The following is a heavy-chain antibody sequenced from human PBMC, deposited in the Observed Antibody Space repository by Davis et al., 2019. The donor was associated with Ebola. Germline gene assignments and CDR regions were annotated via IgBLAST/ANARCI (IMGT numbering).Heavy chain of an antibody. CDR3: ASWEPSANAFDI. Sequence: ASVKVSCKASGGTFTSYGISWVRQAPGQGLEWMGWISAYNGNTNYAQKLQGRVTMTTDTSTSTAYMELRSLRSDDTAVYYCASWEPSANAFDIWGQGTMVTVSS. CDR1: GGTFTSYG. V-gene: IGHV1-18*04. D-gene: IGHD1-26*01. J-gene: IGHJ3*02. CDR2: ISAYNGNT.